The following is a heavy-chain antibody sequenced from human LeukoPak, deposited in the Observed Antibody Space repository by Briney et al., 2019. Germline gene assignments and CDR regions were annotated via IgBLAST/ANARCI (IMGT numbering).Heavy chain of an antibody. Sequence: ASVKVSCKASGYTFTSYDINWVRQATGQGLEWMGWMNPNSGNTGYAQKFQGRVTMTRNTSISTAYMELSSLRSEDTAVYYCARTAGYSSGWYHPRYYYYYMTSGAKGPRSPSP. CDR1: GYTFTSYD. V-gene: IGHV1-8*01. CDR2: MNPNSGNT. J-gene: IGHJ6*03. CDR3: ARTAGYSSGWYHPRYYYYYMTS. D-gene: IGHD6-19*01.